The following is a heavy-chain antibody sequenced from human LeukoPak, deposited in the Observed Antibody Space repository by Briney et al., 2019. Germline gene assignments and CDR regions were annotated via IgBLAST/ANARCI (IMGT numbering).Heavy chain of an antibody. CDR2: ISGGDDTT. J-gene: IGHJ3*01. V-gene: IGHV3-23*01. CDR3: AKDLSLLDWFGEPDDFDL. CDR1: GFIFSNYA. D-gene: IGHD3-10*01. Sequence: GGSLRLSCAASGFIFSNYAMTWVRQGPGKGLEWVSTISGGDDTTTYGDSVKGRFTISRDNSNNPVYLQMDSLRVDDTAVYYCAKDLSLLDWFGEPDDFDLWGQGTMVTVSS.